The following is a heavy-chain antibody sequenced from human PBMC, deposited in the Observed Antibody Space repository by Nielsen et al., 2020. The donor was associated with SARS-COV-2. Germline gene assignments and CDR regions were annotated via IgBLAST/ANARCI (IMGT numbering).Heavy chain of an antibody. CDR2: IYYSGST. V-gene: IGHV4-34*01. CDR3: ASHSNPEYYYYYYGMDV. CDR1: GGSFSGYY. Sequence: SETLSLTCAVYGGSFSGYYWGWIRQPPGKGLEWIGSIYYSGSTYYNPSLKSRVTISVDTSKNQFSLKLSSVTAADTAVYYCASHSNPEYYYYYYGMDVWGQGTTGTVSS. D-gene: IGHD4-11*01. J-gene: IGHJ6*02.